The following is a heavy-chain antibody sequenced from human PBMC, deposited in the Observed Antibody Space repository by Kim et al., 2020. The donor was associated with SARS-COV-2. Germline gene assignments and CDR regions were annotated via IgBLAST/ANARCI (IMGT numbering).Heavy chain of an antibody. D-gene: IGHD3-22*01. J-gene: IGHJ4*02. V-gene: IGHV1-46*01. CDR3: ARDEFNYYDSSGYSYFDY. Sequence: GRVTMTRDTSTSTVYMELSSLRSEDTAVYYCARDEFNYYDSSGYSYFDYWGQGTLVTVSS.